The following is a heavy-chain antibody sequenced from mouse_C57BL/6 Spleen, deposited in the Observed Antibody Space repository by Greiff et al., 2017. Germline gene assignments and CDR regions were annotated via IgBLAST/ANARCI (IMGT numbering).Heavy chain of an antibody. Sequence: EVNVVESGGGLVKPGGSLKLSCAASGFTFSSYAMSWVRQTPEKRLEWVATISDGGSYTYYPDNVKGRFTISRDNAKNNLYLQMSHLKSEDTATYYCARDGYYGTFDVWGTGTTVTVSS. CDR2: ISDGGSYT. CDR1: GFTFSSYA. CDR3: ARDGYYGTFDV. J-gene: IGHJ1*03. V-gene: IGHV5-4*01. D-gene: IGHD1-1*01.